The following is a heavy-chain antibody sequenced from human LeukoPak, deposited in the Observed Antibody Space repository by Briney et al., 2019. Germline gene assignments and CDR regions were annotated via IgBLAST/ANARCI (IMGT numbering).Heavy chain of an antibody. CDR2: IYYSGST. D-gene: IGHD2-2*01. V-gene: IGHV4-30-4*01. Sequence: PSQTLSLTCTVSGGSISSGDYYWSWIRQPPGKGLEWIGYIYYSGSTYYNPSLKSRVTISVDTSKNQFSLKLSSVTAADTAVYNCARYCGSTSCGWFDPWGQGTLVTVSS. CDR1: GGSISSGDYY. J-gene: IGHJ5*02. CDR3: ARYCGSTSCGWFDP.